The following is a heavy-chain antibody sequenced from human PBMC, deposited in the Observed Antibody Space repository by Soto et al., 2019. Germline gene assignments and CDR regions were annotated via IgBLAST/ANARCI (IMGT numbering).Heavy chain of an antibody. D-gene: IGHD3-3*01. Sequence: SLRLSCSASGFTVSSNYMSWVRQAPGKGLEWVSVIYSGGSTYYADSVKGRFTISRDNSKNTLYLQMNSLRAEDTAVYYCARYSISAEYFHHWGQGTLVTVSS. J-gene: IGHJ1*01. CDR2: IYSGGST. V-gene: IGHV3-53*01. CDR1: GFTVSSNY. CDR3: ARYSISAEYFHH.